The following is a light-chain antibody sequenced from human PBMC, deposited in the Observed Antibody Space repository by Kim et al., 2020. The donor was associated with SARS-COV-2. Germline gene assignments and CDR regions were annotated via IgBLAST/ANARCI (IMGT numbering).Light chain of an antibody. CDR3: QQSHSVPRT. J-gene: IGKJ4*01. CDR1: QSIGRF. Sequence: DIQMTQSPSSLSASVRDRVTITCRASQSIGRFLNWYQQKPGKAPKLLIYDASTLQSGVPSRFSASGSGTVFTLTISSLQPEDFANYYCQQSHSVPRTFGGGTQVDI. CDR2: DAS. V-gene: IGKV1-39*01.